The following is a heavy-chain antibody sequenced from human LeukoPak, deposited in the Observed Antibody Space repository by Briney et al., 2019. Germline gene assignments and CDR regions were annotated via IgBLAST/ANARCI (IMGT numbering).Heavy chain of an antibody. CDR1: GGTFSSYA. Sequence: SVKVSCKASGGTFSSYAISWVRQAPGQGLEWMGGIIPIFGTANYAQKFQGRVTMTRDTSISTAYMELSRLRSDDTAVYYCARALTSGYYYYMDVWGKGTTVTVSS. V-gene: IGHV1-69*05. J-gene: IGHJ6*03. CDR3: ARALTSGYYYYMDV. D-gene: IGHD1-14*01. CDR2: IIPIFGTA.